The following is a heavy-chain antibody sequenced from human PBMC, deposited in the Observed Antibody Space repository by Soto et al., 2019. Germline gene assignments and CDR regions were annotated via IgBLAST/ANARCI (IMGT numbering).Heavy chain of an antibody. CDR1: GGSFSGYY. CDR2: INHSGST. CDR3: ARSGSGPFDP. J-gene: IGHJ5*02. V-gene: IGHV4-34*01. D-gene: IGHD2-15*01. Sequence: SETLSLTCAVYGGSFSGYYWSWIRQPPGKGLEWIGEINHSGSTNYNPSLKSRVTISVDTSKNQFSLKLSSVTAADTAVYYCARSGSGPFDPWGQGTRVTVSS.